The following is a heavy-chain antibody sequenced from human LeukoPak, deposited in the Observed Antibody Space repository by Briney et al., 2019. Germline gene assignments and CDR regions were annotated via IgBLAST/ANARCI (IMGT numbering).Heavy chain of an antibody. D-gene: IGHD3-3*01. Sequence: PGGSLRLSCAASGFSFSTYAMNWVRQAPGKGLEWVSTISDTGGSTYYADTVEGRFTISRDNSKNTLYLQTNSLRAEDTAVYYCARDFWSGYYGGPTELNWFDPWGQGTLVTVSS. CDR3: ARDFWSGYYGGPTELNWFDP. J-gene: IGHJ5*02. V-gene: IGHV3-23*01. CDR1: GFSFSTYA. CDR2: ISDTGGST.